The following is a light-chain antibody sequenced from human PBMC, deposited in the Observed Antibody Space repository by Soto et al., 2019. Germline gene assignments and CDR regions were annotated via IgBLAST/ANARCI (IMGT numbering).Light chain of an antibody. V-gene: IGKV1-27*01. CDR3: HKYNSARWT. Sequence: DIQMTQSPSSLSASVGDRVTITCRASQGISNYLAWYQQKPGKVPKLLIYAASTLQSGVPSRFSGSGSGTDFTLTTSSLQPEVVATYYCHKYNSARWTFGQGTKVEIK. CDR1: QGISNY. J-gene: IGKJ1*01. CDR2: AAS.